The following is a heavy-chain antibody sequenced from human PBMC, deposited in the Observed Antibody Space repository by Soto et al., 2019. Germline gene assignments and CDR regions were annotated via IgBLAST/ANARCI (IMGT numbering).Heavy chain of an antibody. J-gene: IGHJ5*02. V-gene: IGHV4-31*03. CDR1: GGSISSGGYY. Sequence: PSETLSLTCTVSGGSISSGGYYWSWIRQHPGKGLEWIGYIYYSGSTYYNPSLKSRVTISVDTSKNRFSLKLSSVTAADTAVYYCAREPPYYYGSGSTNWFDPWGQGTLVTVSS. CDR3: AREPPYYYGSGSTNWFDP. D-gene: IGHD3-10*01. CDR2: IYYSGST.